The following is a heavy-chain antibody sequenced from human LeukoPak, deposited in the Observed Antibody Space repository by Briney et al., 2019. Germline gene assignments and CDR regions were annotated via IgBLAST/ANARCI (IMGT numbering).Heavy chain of an antibody. CDR2: ISYSGTN. V-gene: IGHV4-39*01. CDR1: GGSVSSSTYY. J-gene: IGHJ5*02. D-gene: IGHD7-27*01. Sequence: SETLSLTCTVSGGSVSSSTYYWGWIRQPPGKGLEWIGSISYSGTNYNNPSLKSRVSISIDTSKNQFSVKLASVSAADTAMYYCASLGTLRSWGQGTLVTVSS. CDR3: ASLGTLRS.